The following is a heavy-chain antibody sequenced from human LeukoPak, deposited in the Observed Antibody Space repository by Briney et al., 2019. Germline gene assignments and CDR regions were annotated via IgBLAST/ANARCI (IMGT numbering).Heavy chain of an antibody. D-gene: IGHD3-10*01. CDR3: AKSSGSNRVLDY. CDR1: GFTFSSYA. J-gene: IGHJ4*02. CDR2: ISGSGGST. V-gene: IGHV3-23*01. Sequence: AGGSLRLSCAASGFTFSSYAMSWVRQAPGKGLEWVSAISGSGGSTYYADSVKGQFTISRDNSKNTLYLQMNSLRAEDTAVYYCAKSSGSNRVLDYWGQGTLVTVSS.